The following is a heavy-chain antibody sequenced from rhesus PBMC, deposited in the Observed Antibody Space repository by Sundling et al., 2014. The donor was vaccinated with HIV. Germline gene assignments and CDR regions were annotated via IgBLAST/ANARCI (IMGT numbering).Heavy chain of an antibody. CDR3: ASERGYLVLVLNDPHSYDSDYCESCGLDS. Sequence: EVQLVESGGGLVQPEGSLRLSCAASGFTFSSYGMHWVRQAPGKGLEWVALISHDGSKKYYADSVKDRFTISRDNSKNMLYLQMNNLKLGDTAVYHCASERGYLVLVLNDPHSYDSDYCESCGLDSWGQGVVRHRPPQ. CDR2: ISHDGSKK. D-gene: IGHD2-15*01. V-gene: IGHV3-54*02. CDR1: GFTFSSYG. J-gene: IGHJ6*01.